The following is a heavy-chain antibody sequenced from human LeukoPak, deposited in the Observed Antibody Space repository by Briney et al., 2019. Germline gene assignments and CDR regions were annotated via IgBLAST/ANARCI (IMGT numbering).Heavy chain of an antibody. CDR2: MNPNSGDT. Sequence: ASMKVSCKASGYTFTNYDINWVRQASGQGLEWMGWMNPNSGDTGYAQKYQGRVTFTRDTSISTAYMELSHLRSEDTAIYYCARSGFGGGVYFDYWGQGTLVTDSS. V-gene: IGHV1-8*03. CDR3: ARSGFGGGVYFDY. CDR1: GYTFTNYD. J-gene: IGHJ4*02. D-gene: IGHD2-21*01.